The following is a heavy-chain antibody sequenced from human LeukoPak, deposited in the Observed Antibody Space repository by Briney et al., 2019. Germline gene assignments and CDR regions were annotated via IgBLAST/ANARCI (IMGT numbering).Heavy chain of an antibody. CDR3: ARHGLYFGGTDAFDI. V-gene: IGHV4-61*02. D-gene: IGHD3-16*01. CDR2: IYTSGST. J-gene: IGHJ3*02. CDR1: GGSISSGSYY. Sequence: SETLSLTCTVSGGSISSGSYYWSWIRQPAGKGLEWIGRIYTSGSTNYNPSLKSRVTISVDTSKNQFSLKLSSVTAADTAVYYCARHGLYFGGTDAFDIWGQGIMVTVSS.